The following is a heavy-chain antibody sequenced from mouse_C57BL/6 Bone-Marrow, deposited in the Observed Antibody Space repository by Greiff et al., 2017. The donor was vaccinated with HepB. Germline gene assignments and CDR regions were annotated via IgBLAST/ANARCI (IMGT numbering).Heavy chain of an antibody. D-gene: IGHD1-1*01. CDR1: GFTFSSYA. V-gene: IGHV5-9-1*02. J-gene: IGHJ3*01. Sequence: EVHLVESGAGLVKPGGSLKLSCAASGFTFSSYAMSWVRQTPEKRLEWVAYISSGGDYIYYADTVKGRFTISRDNARNTLYLQMSSLKSEDTAMYYCTIYYYGSSYSAYWGQGTLVTVSA. CDR2: ISSGGDYI. CDR3: TIYYYGSSYSAY.